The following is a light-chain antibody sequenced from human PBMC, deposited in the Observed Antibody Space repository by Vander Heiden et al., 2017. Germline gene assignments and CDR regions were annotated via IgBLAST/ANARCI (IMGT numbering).Light chain of an antibody. CDR3: QQYNNWPPWT. CDR1: QSVSSN. CDR2: GAS. J-gene: IGKJ1*01. V-gene: IGKV3-15*01. Sequence: EIVMTQSPATLSVSPGERATLSCRASQSVSSNLAWYQQKPGQAPRLLIYGASTRDTGIPARFSGSGYGIEFTLTISSLQSEDFAVYYCQQYNNWPPWTFGQGTKVEIK.